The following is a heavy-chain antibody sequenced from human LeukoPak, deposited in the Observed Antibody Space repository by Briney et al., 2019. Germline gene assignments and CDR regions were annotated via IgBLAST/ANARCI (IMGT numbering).Heavy chain of an antibody. J-gene: IGHJ4*02. CDR1: GFTFSSYS. D-gene: IGHD3-3*01. CDR2: ISGSGGST. V-gene: IGHV3-23*01. Sequence: GGSLRLSCAASGFTFSSYSMNWVRQAPGKGLEWVSAISGSGGSTYYADSVKGRFTISRDNSKNTLYLQMNSLRAEDTAVYYCAKIRNDFWSGLYFDYWGQGTLVTVSS. CDR3: AKIRNDFWSGLYFDY.